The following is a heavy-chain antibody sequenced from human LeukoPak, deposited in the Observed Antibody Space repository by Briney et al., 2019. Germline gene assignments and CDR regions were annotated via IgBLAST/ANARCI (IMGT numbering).Heavy chain of an antibody. CDR3: ASSIAATFPDY. D-gene: IGHD6-6*01. CDR1: GFTFSSYS. Sequence: GGSLRLSCAASGFTFSSYSMNWVRQAPGKGLEWVSSISSSSSYIYYADSVKGRFTISRDNAKNSLYLQMNSLRAEDTAVYYCASSIAATFPDYWGQGTLVTVSS. V-gene: IGHV3-21*01. CDR2: ISSSSSYI. J-gene: IGHJ4*02.